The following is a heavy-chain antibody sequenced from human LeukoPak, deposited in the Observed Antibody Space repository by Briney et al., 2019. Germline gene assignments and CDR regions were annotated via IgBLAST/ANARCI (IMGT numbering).Heavy chain of an antibody. CDR2: ISGSGGTT. CDR3: AKRGTYLDY. J-gene: IGHJ4*02. CDR1: GFTFNSYG. D-gene: IGHD1-7*01. V-gene: IGHV3-23*01. Sequence: GESLRLSSAASGFTFNSYGMTWVRQAPGKGLEWVSAISGSGGTTYYTDSVKGRFTISRDNSKNTLYLQMNSLRAEDTAVYYCAKRGTYLDYWGQGTLVTVSS.